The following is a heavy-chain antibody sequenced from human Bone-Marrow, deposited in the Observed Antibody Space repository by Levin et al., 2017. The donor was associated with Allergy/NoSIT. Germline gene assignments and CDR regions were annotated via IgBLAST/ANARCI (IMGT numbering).Heavy chain of an antibody. CDR3: ARDRVQRDLLYVPDSIPYHYFDS. J-gene: IGHJ4*02. V-gene: IGHV4-31*03. CDR2: IDYSGDP. D-gene: IGHD5/OR15-5a*01. CDR1: GGSVSSVGYY. Sequence: KPSETLSLTCTVSGGSVSSVGYYYCWIRQAPGQGLEWIGCIDYSGDPYYSPSLKSRLLMPLEYSKNEFSLRLKSVTAADTAVYFCARDRVQRDLLYVPDSIPYHYFDSWGQGILVTVSP.